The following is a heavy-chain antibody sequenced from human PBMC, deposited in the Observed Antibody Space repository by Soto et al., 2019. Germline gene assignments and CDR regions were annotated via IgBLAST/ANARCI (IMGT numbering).Heavy chain of an antibody. CDR3: ATTHCSTTSCPSDY. Sequence: KTSETLSLTCTVSGGSISSYYWSWIRQPAGKGLEWIGRIYTSGSTNYNPSLKSRVTISADTSKNQFSLKLSSVTAADTAVYYCATTHCSTTSCPSDYWGQGALVTVSS. J-gene: IGHJ4*02. D-gene: IGHD2-2*01. V-gene: IGHV4-4*07. CDR2: IYTSGST. CDR1: GGSISSYY.